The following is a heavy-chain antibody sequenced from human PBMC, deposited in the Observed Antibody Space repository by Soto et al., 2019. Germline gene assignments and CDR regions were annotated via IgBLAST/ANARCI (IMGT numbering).Heavy chain of an antibody. V-gene: IGHV3-53*02. CDR3: ARDQFFGSASSSNRYSYFYGMDV. D-gene: IGHD3-10*01. CDR1: GFTVSRNY. Sequence: EVQLVETGGGLIQLGGSLRLSCVASGFTVSRNYMTWVRQAPGKGLEWVSYIHSDGSTFYTESVKDRFTVSRDNSKNTLYLHMNSLRVEDTAIYYCARDQFFGSASSSNRYSYFYGMDVWGQGTTVTV. J-gene: IGHJ6*02. CDR2: IHSDGST.